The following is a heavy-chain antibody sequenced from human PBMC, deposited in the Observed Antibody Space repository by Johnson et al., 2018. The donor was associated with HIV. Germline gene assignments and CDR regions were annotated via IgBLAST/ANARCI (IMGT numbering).Heavy chain of an antibody. V-gene: IGHV3-74*03. Sequence: VQLVESGGGVVQPGRSLRLSCAASGFAFRTYWMVWVRQVPGKRPVWVARIYNDGSRTTYADSVRCRFTISRDNAKYTGDLQMNSLRVEDTAGYYCARAPEVRGVDAFDVWGQGTMVTVSS. D-gene: IGHD3-10*01. CDR2: IYNDGSRT. J-gene: IGHJ3*01. CDR1: GFAFRTYW. CDR3: ARAPEVRGVDAFDV.